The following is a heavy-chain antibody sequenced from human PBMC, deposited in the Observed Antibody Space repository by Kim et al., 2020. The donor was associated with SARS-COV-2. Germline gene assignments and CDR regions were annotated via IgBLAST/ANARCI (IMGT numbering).Heavy chain of an antibody. D-gene: IGHD2-2*01. Sequence: GGSLRLSCAASGFTFDDYAMHWVRQAPGKGLEWVSGISWNSGSIGYADSVKGRFTISRDNAKNSLYLQMNSLRAEDTALYYCAKCASRSTSCYYFDYWGQGTLVTVSS. CDR1: GFTFDDYA. CDR2: ISWNSGSI. J-gene: IGHJ4*02. V-gene: IGHV3-9*01. CDR3: AKCASRSTSCYYFDY.